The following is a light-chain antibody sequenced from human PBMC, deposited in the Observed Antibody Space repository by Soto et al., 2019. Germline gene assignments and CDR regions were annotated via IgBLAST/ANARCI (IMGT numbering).Light chain of an antibody. Sequence: QSVLTQPPSVSGAPGQRVIMSCTGSSSNIGAGFDVHWYQQLPGSAPTLLICGNTNRPTGVPDRFSGSKGGTSASLTITGLQADDEADYYCQSYDISLRGNVFGPGTKLTVL. V-gene: IGLV1-40*01. CDR2: GNT. CDR3: QSYDISLRGNV. CDR1: SSNIGAGFD. J-gene: IGLJ1*01.